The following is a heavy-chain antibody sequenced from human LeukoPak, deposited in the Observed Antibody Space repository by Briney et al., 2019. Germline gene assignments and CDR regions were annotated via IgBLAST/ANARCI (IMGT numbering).Heavy chain of an antibody. V-gene: IGHV3-11*01. CDR3: ARDQSGYCSGGSCYSFGMDV. D-gene: IGHD2-15*01. CDR2: ISSSGSTI. CDR1: GLTFSDYY. Sequence: GGSLRLSCAASGLTFSDYYMSWIRQAPGKGLEWVSYISSSGSTIYYADSVKGRFTISRDNAKNSLYLQMNSLRAEDTAVYYCARDQSGYCSGGSCYSFGMDVWGQGTTVTVSS. J-gene: IGHJ6*02.